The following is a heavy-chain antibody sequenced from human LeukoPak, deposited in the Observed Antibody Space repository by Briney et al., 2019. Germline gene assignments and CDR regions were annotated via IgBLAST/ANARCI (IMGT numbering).Heavy chain of an antibody. CDR1: GYTFTSYG. V-gene: IGHV1-18*01. CDR2: ISAYNGNT. J-gene: IGHJ4*02. D-gene: IGHD3-10*01. Sequence: GASVKVSCKASGYTFTSYGISWVRQAPGQGLEWMGWISAYNGNTNYAQKLQGRVTMTTDTSTSTAYMELRSLRSDDTAVYYCARDLFTMVRGVGSDWGQGTLLTVSS. CDR3: ARDLFTMVRGVGSD.